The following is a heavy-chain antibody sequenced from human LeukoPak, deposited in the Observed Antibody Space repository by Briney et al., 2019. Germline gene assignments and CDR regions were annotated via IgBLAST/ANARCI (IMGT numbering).Heavy chain of an antibody. D-gene: IGHD6-13*01. Sequence: PSETLSLTCAVSGGSISSSNWWSWVRQPPGKGLEWIGEIYQSGSTNHNPSLKSPVTISVDKSKNQFSLTLSSVTAADTAVYYCAREGAAAGTWYFDYWGQGALVTVSS. CDR2: IYQSGST. CDR3: AREGAAAGTWYFDY. V-gene: IGHV4-4*02. CDR1: GGSISSSNW. J-gene: IGHJ4*02.